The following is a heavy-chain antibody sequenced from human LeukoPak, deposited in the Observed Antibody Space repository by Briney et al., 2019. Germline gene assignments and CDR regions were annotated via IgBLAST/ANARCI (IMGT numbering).Heavy chain of an antibody. CDR2: MNSDGSST. Sequence: GGSLRLSCAASGFTFSSSSMNWVRQAPGKGLVWVSRMNSDGSSTNYADSVKGRFTISRDNAKNILYLQMNSLRAEDTAVYHCATGHYYDSSGYYPLPDAFDIWGQGTMVTVSS. J-gene: IGHJ3*02. CDR1: GFTFSSSS. D-gene: IGHD3-22*01. CDR3: ATGHYYDSSGYYPLPDAFDI. V-gene: IGHV3-74*01.